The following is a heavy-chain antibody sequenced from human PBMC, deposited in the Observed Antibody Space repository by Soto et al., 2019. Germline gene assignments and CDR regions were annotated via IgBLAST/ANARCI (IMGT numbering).Heavy chain of an antibody. Sequence: SETLSLTCTFNVDSISSRSYYWGWIRQPRGKGLEWIGSIYYSGSTYNNPSLRSRVSMSIDTSKDQFSLKLKSVTAADTALYFCARQRTSVVTKAYFDVWGPGSLVTVSS. J-gene: IGHJ4*02. CDR2: IYYSGST. V-gene: IGHV4-39*01. CDR1: VDSISSRSYY. CDR3: ARQRTSVVTKAYFDV. D-gene: IGHD2-21*02.